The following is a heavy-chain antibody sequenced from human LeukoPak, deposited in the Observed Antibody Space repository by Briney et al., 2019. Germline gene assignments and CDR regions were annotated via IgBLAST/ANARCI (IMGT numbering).Heavy chain of an antibody. Sequence: SQTLSLTCAISGDSVSSNIAACSWIRQSPSSGLGWLVRTYYRSKWYNDYAVSVQSRIIISPDTSKNQFSLQLNSVTPEDTAVYYCARISQASRGFIWGQGTMVTVSS. CDR3: ARISQASRGFI. J-gene: IGHJ3*02. CDR2: TYYRSKWYN. V-gene: IGHV6-1*01. CDR1: GDSVSSNIAA.